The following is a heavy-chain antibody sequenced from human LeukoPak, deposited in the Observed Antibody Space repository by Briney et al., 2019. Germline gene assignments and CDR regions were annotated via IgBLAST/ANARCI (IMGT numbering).Heavy chain of an antibody. J-gene: IGHJ4*02. CDR3: ARDSRGSSSYFDY. CDR1: GFTFSSYA. D-gene: IGHD1-26*01. Sequence: PGGSLRLSCAASGFTFSSYAMHWVRQAPGKGLEWVAVISYDGSNKYYADSVKGRFTISRDNSKNTLYLQMNSLRAEDTAVYYCARDSRGSSSYFDYWGQGTLVTVSS. CDR2: ISYDGSNK. V-gene: IGHV3-30*04.